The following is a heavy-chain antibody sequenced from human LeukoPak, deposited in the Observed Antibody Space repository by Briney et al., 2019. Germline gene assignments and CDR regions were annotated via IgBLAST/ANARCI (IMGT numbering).Heavy chain of an antibody. V-gene: IGHV1-69*13. CDR2: INPIFGTA. Sequence: ASVKVSCKASGCTFSSYAISWVRQAPGQRLEWMGGINPIFGTANYAQKFQGRVTITGDESTSTAYMELSSLRSEDTAVYYCARDIAAASMVDYYYYGMDVWGKGTTVTVSS. CDR1: GCTFSSYA. J-gene: IGHJ6*04. CDR3: ARDIAAASMVDYYYYGMDV. D-gene: IGHD6-13*01.